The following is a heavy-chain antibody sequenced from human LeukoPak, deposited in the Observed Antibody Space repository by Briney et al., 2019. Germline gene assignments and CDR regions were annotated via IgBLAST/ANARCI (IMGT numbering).Heavy chain of an antibody. J-gene: IGHJ4*02. V-gene: IGHV4-59*12. D-gene: IGHD4-17*01. CDR2: IYYSGST. Sequence: SETLSLTCTVSGGSISSYYWSWIRQPPGKGLEWIGYIYYSGSTNYNPSLKSRVTISVDTSKNQFSLKLSSVTAADTAVYYCARESYGDYPQGLGYWGQGTLVTVSS. CDR3: ARESYGDYPQGLGY. CDR1: GGSISSYY.